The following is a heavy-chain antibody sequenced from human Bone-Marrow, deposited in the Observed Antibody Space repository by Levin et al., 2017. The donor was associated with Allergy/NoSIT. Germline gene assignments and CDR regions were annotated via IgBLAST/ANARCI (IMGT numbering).Heavy chain of an antibody. Sequence: PGESLKISCVASGFNVSTYTMSWVRQAPGKGLEWVSSISSRSTYIHYADSVKGRFTISRDNSKNSLYLQMESLRAEDTALFYCARGAAVPGSPRGGMDVWGQGTTVTVSS. CDR2: ISSRSTYI. CDR1: GFNVSTYT. D-gene: IGHD6-19*01. J-gene: IGHJ6*02. V-gene: IGHV3-21*01. CDR3: ARGAAVPGSPRGGMDV.